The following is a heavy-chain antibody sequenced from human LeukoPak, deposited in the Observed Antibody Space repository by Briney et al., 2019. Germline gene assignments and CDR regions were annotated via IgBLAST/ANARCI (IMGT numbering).Heavy chain of an antibody. V-gene: IGHV1-46*01. CDR1: GYTFTSYY. CDR3: AREAVVTPLKPPFDY. Sequence: ASVKVSCKASGYTFTSYYMHWVRQAPGQGLEWMGIINPSGGSTSYAQKFQGRVTMTRDMYTSTVYMELSSLRSEDTAVYYCAREAVVTPLKPPFDYWGQGTLVTVSS. CDR2: INPSGGST. J-gene: IGHJ4*02. D-gene: IGHD2-21*02.